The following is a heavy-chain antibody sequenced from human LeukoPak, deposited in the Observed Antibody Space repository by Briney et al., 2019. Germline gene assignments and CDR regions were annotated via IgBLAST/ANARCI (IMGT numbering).Heavy chain of an antibody. J-gene: IGHJ6*03. CDR1: DDSITMYY. Sequence: SETLSLTCSVSDDSITMYYWTWIRQPPGKGLEWIGYVDHTGSTNFNPSLNGRVSISRDTTKNLFSLRLRSVTAADTAVYFCARGRVSSSTWYSTYYYYFYIDVWGKGTTVTVSS. V-gene: IGHV4-59*01. CDR2: VDHTGST. CDR3: ARGRVSSSTWYSTYYYYFYIDV. D-gene: IGHD1-1*01.